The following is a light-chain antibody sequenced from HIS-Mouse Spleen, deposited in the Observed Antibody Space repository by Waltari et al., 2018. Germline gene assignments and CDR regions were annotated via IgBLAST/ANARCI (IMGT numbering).Light chain of an antibody. V-gene: IGLV3-10*01. CDR3: YSTDSSGNHRV. Sequence: SYELTQPPSVSVSPGQTARITCSGDALPKKYAYWYQQKSGQAPGLVIYEDSKPPSGIPGRFSGSSSGTMATLTISGAQVEDEADYYCYSTDSSGNHRVFGGGTKLTVL. CDR1: ALPKKY. J-gene: IGLJ2*01. CDR2: EDS.